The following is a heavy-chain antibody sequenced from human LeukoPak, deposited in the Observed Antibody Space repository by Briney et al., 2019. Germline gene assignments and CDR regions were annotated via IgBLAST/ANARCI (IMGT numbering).Heavy chain of an antibody. CDR1: GYTFTSYD. CDR2: MNPNSGNT. J-gene: IGHJ3*02. V-gene: IGHV1-8*03. CDR3: ARFAVAVAGFTAFDI. Sequence: ASVKVSCKASGYTFTSYDINWVRQATGQGLEWMGWMNPNSGNTGYAQKFQGRVTITRNTSISTAYMELSSLRSEDTAVYYCARFAVAVAGFTAFDIWGQGTMVTVSS. D-gene: IGHD6-19*01.